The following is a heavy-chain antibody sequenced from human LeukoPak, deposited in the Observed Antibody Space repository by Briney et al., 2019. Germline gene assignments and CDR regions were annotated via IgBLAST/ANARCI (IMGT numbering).Heavy chain of an antibody. CDR2: INHSGST. J-gene: IGHJ6*02. Sequence: PSETLSLTCAVYGGSFSGYYWSWIRQPPGKGLEWIGEINHSGSTNYNPSLKSRVTISVDTSKNQFSLKLSSVTAADTAVYYCARDNVLRFLEKSLKYYYYGMDVWGQGTTVTVSS. CDR3: ARDNVLRFLEKSLKYYYYGMDV. CDR1: GGSFSGYY. V-gene: IGHV4-34*01. D-gene: IGHD3-3*01.